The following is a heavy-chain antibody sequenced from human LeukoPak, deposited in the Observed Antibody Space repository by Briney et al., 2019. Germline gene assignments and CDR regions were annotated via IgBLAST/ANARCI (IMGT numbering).Heavy chain of an antibody. V-gene: IGHV1-69*13. CDR3: ARVEDNWFDP. D-gene: IGHD2-15*01. CDR1: GGTFSSYA. CDR2: IIPIFGTA. Sequence: VASVNVSCKASGGTFSSYAISWVRQAPGQGLEWMGGIIPIFGTANYAQKFQGRVTITADESTSTAYMELSSLSSEDTAVYYCARVEDNWFDPWGQGTLVTVSS. J-gene: IGHJ5*02.